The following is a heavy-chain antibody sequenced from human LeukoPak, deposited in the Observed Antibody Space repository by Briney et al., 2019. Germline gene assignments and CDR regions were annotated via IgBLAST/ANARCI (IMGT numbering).Heavy chain of an antibody. V-gene: IGHV4-61*02. CDR3: ARENMFYHDSRGYYLSYYFDY. CDR1: GGSIRSGNSY. D-gene: IGHD3-22*01. CDR2: IYTSGST. Sequence: SQTLSLTCAVSGGSIRSGNSYWSWMRQPAGKGREWSGRIYTSGSTKYNPSLKSRVTISIDTARNQFSLELSSVTAADTAIYYCARENMFYHDSRGYYLSYYFDYWGQGTLVTVSS. J-gene: IGHJ4*02.